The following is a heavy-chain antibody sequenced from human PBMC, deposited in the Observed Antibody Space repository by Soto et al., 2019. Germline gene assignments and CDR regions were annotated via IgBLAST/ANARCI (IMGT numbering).Heavy chain of an antibody. D-gene: IGHD3-22*01. Sequence: ASVKVSCKASGGTFSSYAISWVRQAPGQGLEWMGGIIPIFGTANYAQKFQGRVTITADESTSTAYMELSSLRSEDTAVYYCARLYDSSGYAYYYYGMDVWGQGTTVTVSS. CDR2: IIPIFGTA. J-gene: IGHJ6*02. V-gene: IGHV1-69*13. CDR1: GGTFSSYA. CDR3: ARLYDSSGYAYYYYGMDV.